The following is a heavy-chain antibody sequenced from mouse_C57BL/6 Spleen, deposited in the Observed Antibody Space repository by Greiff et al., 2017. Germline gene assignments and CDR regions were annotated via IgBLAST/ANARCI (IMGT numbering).Heavy chain of an antibody. J-gene: IGHJ2*01. CDR3: ARDGVTTADYFDY. CDR2: ISYDGSN. CDR1: GYSITSGYY. Sequence: EVQRVESGPGLVKPSQSLSLTCSVTGYSITSGYYWNWIRQFPGNKLEWMGYISYDGSNNYNPSLKNRISITRDTSKNQFFLKLNSVTTEDTATYYCARDGVTTADYFDYWGQGTTLTVSS. D-gene: IGHD1-2*01. V-gene: IGHV3-6*01.